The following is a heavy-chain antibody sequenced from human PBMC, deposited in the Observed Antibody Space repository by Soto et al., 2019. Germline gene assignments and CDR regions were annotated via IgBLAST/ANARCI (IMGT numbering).Heavy chain of an antibody. J-gene: IGHJ3*02. CDR2: TYYRSKWYN. Sequence: SPTLSLTCAISGDSVSSNSAAWNWIRQSPSRGLEWLGRTYYRSKWYNDYAVSVKSRITINPNTANNQFPLQLNSVTPEDTAVYYCARAEDFDPILTDAFDIWGQGTMVTVSS. V-gene: IGHV6-1*01. D-gene: IGHD3-3*01. CDR1: GDSVSSNSAA. CDR3: ARAEDFDPILTDAFDI.